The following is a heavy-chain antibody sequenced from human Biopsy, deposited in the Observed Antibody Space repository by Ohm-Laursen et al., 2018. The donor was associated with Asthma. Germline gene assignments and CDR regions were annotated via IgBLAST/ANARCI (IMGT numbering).Heavy chain of an antibody. D-gene: IGHD3-3*02. V-gene: IGHV3-30*03. Sequence: SLRLSCAASGVTFSDHYMSWIRQAPGKGLDWVAVISFDGSNKNYTDPVKGRFTISRDNAKNSLYLQMNSLRAEDTAVYYCARTFHFWSPYHAEHYQLWGQGTLVTVPS. J-gene: IGHJ1*01. CDR2: ISFDGSNK. CDR3: ARTFHFWSPYHAEHYQL. CDR1: GVTFSDHY.